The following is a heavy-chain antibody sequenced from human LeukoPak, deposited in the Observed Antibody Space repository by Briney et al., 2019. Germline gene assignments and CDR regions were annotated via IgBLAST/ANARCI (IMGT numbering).Heavy chain of an antibody. D-gene: IGHD2-2*01. V-gene: IGHV3-30*18. Sequence: PGGSLRLSCAASGFTFSSYGMHWVRQAPGKGLEWVAVISYDGSNKYYADSVKGRFTISRDNSKNTLYLQMNSLRAEDTAVYYCAKSSEPYCSSTSCYLGGWGQGTLVAVSS. CDR2: ISYDGSNK. CDR1: GFTFSSYG. J-gene: IGHJ4*02. CDR3: AKSSEPYCSSTSCYLGG.